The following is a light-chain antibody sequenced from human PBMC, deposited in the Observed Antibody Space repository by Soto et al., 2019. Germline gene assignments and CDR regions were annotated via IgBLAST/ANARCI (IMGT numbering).Light chain of an antibody. V-gene: IGKV1D-13*01. CDR1: QDISRA. Sequence: AIHLTQSPSSLSASVGDRVTITCRASQDISRALAWYQQKPGKAPKLLMYDASTLGGGVTSRFSGSGSGTDFTLTISSLQPEDFATYYCQQFNNYFRTFGQGTKVEIK. CDR2: DAS. J-gene: IGKJ1*01. CDR3: QQFNNYFRT.